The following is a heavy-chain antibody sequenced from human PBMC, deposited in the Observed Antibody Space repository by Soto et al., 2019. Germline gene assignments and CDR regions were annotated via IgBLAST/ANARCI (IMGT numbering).Heavy chain of an antibody. J-gene: IGHJ6*02. CDR2: IYWDDDK. V-gene: IGHV2-5*02. Sequence: SGPTLVNPTQTLTLTCTFSGFSLSTSGVGVGWIRQPPGKALEWLALIYWDDDKRYSPSLKSRLTITKDTSKNQVVLTMTNMDPVDTATWYCARSSYDFWSGYHTVYYRMDVRGQGT. CDR3: ARSSYDFWSGYHTVYYRMDV. D-gene: IGHD3-3*01. CDR1: GFSLSTSGVG.